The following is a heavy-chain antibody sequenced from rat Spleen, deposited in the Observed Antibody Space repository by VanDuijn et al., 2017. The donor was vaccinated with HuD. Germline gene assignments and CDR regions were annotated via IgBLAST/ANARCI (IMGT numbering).Heavy chain of an antibody. V-gene: IGHV5-46*01. CDR2: ISPSGGSA. D-gene: IGHD1-5*01. CDR3: TRDLGRYNYFDY. Sequence: EVQLVESGGGLVQPGRSMKLSCAASGFTFSDYYMAWVRQAPTKGLEWVASISPSGGSAYYRDSVKGRFTISRDNAQNTLYLQMNSPRSEDTATYYCTRDLGRYNYFDYWGQGVMVTVSS. J-gene: IGHJ2*01. CDR1: GFTFSDYY.